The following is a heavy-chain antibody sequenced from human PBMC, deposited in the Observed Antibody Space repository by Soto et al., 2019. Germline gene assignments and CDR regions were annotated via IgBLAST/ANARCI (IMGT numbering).Heavy chain of an antibody. CDR2: ISYYGSNK. CDR1: GFTFSSYA. J-gene: IGHJ6*02. Sequence: HPGGSLRLSCAASGFTFSSYAMHWVRQSPGKGLEWVAGISYYGSNKYYADSVKGRFTIPRDKSISTPYLQWSSLKASDTAIYYCARHTSRRVRMDVWGQGTRVTVSS. CDR3: ARHTSRRVRMDV. V-gene: IGHV3-30-3*01.